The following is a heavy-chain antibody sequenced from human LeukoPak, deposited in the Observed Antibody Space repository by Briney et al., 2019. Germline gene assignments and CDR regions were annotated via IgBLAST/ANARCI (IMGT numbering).Heavy chain of an antibody. CDR3: ARDGYDFWSGYPKYNWFDP. J-gene: IGHJ5*02. V-gene: IGHV1-8*01. CDR1: GYTFTNYN. Sequence: ASVKVSCKASGYTFTNYNIDWVRQATGQGLEWMGWINPNSGRAGCVQKFQGRVNITRDTSISTAYMELSSLRSEDTAVYYCARDGYDFWSGYPKYNWFDPWGQGTLVTVSS. CDR2: INPNSGRA. D-gene: IGHD3-3*01.